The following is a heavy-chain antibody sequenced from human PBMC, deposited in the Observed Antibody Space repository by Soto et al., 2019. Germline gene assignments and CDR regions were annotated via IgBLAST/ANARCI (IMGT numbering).Heavy chain of an antibody. D-gene: IGHD2-15*01. Sequence: GGSLRLSCAASGFTFSNYWMHWVRQAPGKGLVWVSGINTDGSDTTYADSVKGRFTISRDNAKNTKYLQMTSLRAEDTAVYYCARDTSRYCSGGSCRPDYYFDSWGQGTLVTVSS. V-gene: IGHV3-74*01. CDR1: GFTFSNYW. CDR3: ARDTSRYCSGGSCRPDYYFDS. J-gene: IGHJ4*02. CDR2: INTDGSDT.